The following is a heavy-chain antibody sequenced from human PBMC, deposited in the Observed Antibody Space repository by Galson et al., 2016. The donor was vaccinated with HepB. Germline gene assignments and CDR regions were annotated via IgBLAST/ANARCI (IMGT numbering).Heavy chain of an antibody. CDR1: GGSIISSNY. CDR2: KYYSGSA. V-gene: IGHV4-39*01. D-gene: IGHD3-9*01. J-gene: IGHJ4*02. Sequence: SETLSLTCTVSGGSIISSNYWGWIRQPPGKGLEWIGSKYYSGSAYYNPSLKSRVTISVDTSTNQFSLKLNSVTAADTAVYYCARHHPALVGLGVQYWGRRTLVTVAS. CDR3: ARHHPALVGLGVQY.